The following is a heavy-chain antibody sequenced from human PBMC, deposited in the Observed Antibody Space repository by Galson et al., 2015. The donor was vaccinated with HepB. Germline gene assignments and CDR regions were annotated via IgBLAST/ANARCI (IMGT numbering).Heavy chain of an antibody. Sequence: SLRLSCAASGFTFSSYAMSWVRQAPGKGLEWVSAISGSGGSTYYADSVKGRFTISRDNSKNTLYLQMNSLRAEDTAVYYCAKTDQGVPYYYYYGMDVWGQGTTVTVSS. V-gene: IGHV3-23*01. CDR1: GFTFSSYA. CDR2: ISGSGGST. J-gene: IGHJ6*02. CDR3: AKTDQGVPYYYYYGMDV. D-gene: IGHD2-2*01.